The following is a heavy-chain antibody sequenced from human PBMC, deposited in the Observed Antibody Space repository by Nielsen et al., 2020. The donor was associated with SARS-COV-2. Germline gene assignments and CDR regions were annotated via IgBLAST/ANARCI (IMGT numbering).Heavy chain of an antibody. V-gene: IGHV1-69*13. CDR1: GYILTDLN. Sequence: SVKVSCKVSGYILTDLNIQWVRQASGQGLEWMGGIIPIFGTVNYAQEFQGRVTITADESTSTAYMEMTSLRSEDTAVYYCASGQVVFEQWLMQNWFDPWGQGTLVTVSS. CDR3: ASGQVVFEQWLMQNWFDP. D-gene: IGHD6-19*01. J-gene: IGHJ5*02. CDR2: IIPIFGTV.